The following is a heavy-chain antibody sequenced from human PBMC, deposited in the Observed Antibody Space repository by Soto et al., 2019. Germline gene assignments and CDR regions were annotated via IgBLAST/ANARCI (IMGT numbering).Heavy chain of an antibody. Sequence: GSLRLSCAAAGFTFRNYAMNWVRQAPGKGLELVSSISSNGGSAYYADSVKGRFTISRDNSKNTLYLQMNSLRADDPAVYYCARGYCSAVGCYVHYYYGFDVWGQGTTVTVSS. D-gene: IGHD2-15*01. CDR3: ARGYCSAVGCYVHYYYGFDV. V-gene: IGHV3-23*01. CDR1: GFTFRNYA. J-gene: IGHJ6*02. CDR2: ISSNGGSA.